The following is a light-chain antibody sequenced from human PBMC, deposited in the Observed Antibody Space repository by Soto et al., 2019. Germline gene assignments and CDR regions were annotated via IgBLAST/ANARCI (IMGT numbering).Light chain of an antibody. V-gene: IGLV2-11*01. J-gene: IGLJ1*01. CDR1: SSDVGGYNY. CDR3: CSYAGRYIYV. CDR2: DVS. Sequence: QSVLTQPRSVSGSPGQSVSISCTGTSSDVGGYNYVSWYQQHPGKAPKVIIYDVSKRPSGVPDRFSGSKSGNTASLTISGLQSEDEADYYCCSYAGRYIYVFGTGTKVTV.